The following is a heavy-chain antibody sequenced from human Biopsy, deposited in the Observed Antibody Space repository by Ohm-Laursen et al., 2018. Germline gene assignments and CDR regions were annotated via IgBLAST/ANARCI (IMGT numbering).Heavy chain of an antibody. CDR3: AREAIGYQLPCDD. CDR1: GGTFSNYG. Sequence: SVKVSCKAPGGTFSNYGVNWVRQAPGQGLEWLGGNIPILGTGNYAQKFQDRVTVAADTSTSTAYLELSSLTSEDTAMFYCAREAIGYQLPCDDWGQGTLVTVSS. V-gene: IGHV1-69*06. J-gene: IGHJ4*02. D-gene: IGHD2-15*01. CDR2: NIPILGTG.